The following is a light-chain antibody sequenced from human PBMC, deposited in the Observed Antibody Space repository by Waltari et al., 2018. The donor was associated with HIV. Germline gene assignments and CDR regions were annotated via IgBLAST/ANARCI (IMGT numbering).Light chain of an antibody. V-gene: IGLV9-49*01. CDR3: GADHGSGSNFVWV. Sequence: QPVLTQPPSASASLGASVTLTCTLSSGYSNYKVDWYQQRPGKGPRFVMRVGTGGIVGSEGGGSPARFSVLGSGLNRYLTIKNIQEEDESDYHCGADHGSGSNFVWVFGGGTKLTVL. CDR2: VGTGGIVG. J-gene: IGLJ3*02. CDR1: SGYSNYK.